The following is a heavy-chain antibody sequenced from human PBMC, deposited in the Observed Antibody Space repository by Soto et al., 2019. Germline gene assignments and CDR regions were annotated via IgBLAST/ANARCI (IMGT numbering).Heavy chain of an antibody. V-gene: IGHV3-7*01. CDR2: INQDGNED. CDR3: ARTGDGHHDFLDY. J-gene: IGHJ4*02. Sequence: GGSRRLSCAASGFTFSSYWMNWVRQAPGKGLEWVANINQDGNEDNLLDSVKGRFTISRDNAKNSLFLQMNSLRVDDTAVYYCARTGDGHHDFLDYWGQVALVTVSS. CDR1: GFTFSSYW. D-gene: IGHD1-1*01.